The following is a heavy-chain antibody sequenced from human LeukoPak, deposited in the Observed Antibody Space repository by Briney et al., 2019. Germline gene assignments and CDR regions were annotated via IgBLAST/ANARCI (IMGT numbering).Heavy chain of an antibody. CDR2: IYYSGST. CDR1: GGSVSRGSYY. CDR3: ARRGLYGDYHYYYGMDV. V-gene: IGHV4-61*01. J-gene: IGHJ6*04. D-gene: IGHD4-17*01. Sequence: PSETLSLTCTVSGGSVSRGSYYWSWIRQPPGKGLEWIGYIYYSGSTNYNPSLKSRVTISVDTSKNQFSLKLSSVTAADTAVYYCARRGLYGDYHYYYGMDVWGKGTTVTVSS.